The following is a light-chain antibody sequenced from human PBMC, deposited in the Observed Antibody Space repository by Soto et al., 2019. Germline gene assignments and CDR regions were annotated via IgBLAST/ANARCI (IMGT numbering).Light chain of an antibody. V-gene: IGKV3-20*01. CDR2: GVS. Sequence: EIVLAQSPGTLSLSPGERATLSCRGSQRVSNTYLSWYQQKPGQAPRLVIYGVSSRATGIPDRFSGSGSGTDFTLTITRLEPEDFAVYYCQQYGGSPRTFGQGTKVDIK. J-gene: IGKJ1*01. CDR1: QRVSNTY. CDR3: QQYGGSPRT.